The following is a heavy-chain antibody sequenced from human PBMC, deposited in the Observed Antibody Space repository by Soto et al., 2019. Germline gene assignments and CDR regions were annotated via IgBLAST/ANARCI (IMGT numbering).Heavy chain of an antibody. CDR3: ARGQGYCSGGSCLGYFDY. D-gene: IGHD2-15*01. CDR2: IYYSGST. CDR1: GGSISSGGYY. J-gene: IGHJ4*02. V-gene: IGHV4-31*03. Sequence: QVQLQESGPGLVKPSQTLSLTCTVSGGSISSGGYYWSWIRQHPGKGLEWIGYIYYSGSTYYNPSLKSRVTISVDTSKNQFSLKLSSVTAADTAVYYCARGQGYCSGGSCLGYFDYWGQGTLVTVSS.